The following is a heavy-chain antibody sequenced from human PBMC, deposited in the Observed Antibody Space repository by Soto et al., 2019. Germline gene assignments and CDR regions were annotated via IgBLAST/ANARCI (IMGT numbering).Heavy chain of an antibody. V-gene: IGHV3-23*01. CDR2: ISGSGGST. CDR1: GFTFSNYA. CDR3: AKGSSTARPYYFDY. Sequence: GGSLRLSCAPSGFTFSNYAMSWVRQTPGKELEWFSAISGSGGSTYYADSAKGRFTISRDTSKNTLYLQMNSLTVDDTAVYYCAKGSSTARPYYFDYWGQGALVTVSS. D-gene: IGHD2-2*01. J-gene: IGHJ4*02.